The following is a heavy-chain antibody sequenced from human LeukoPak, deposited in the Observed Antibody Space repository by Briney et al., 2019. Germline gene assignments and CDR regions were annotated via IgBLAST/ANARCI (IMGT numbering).Heavy chain of an antibody. J-gene: IGHJ4*02. CDR2: INPNSGGT. V-gene: IGHV1-2*02. D-gene: IGHD1-26*01. CDR3: ARRSYGYSFDY. CDR1: GYSFTGYH. Sequence: ASVKVSCKASGYSFTGYHMHWVRQAPGQGLEWMGWINPNSGGTNYAQKFQGRVTMTRDTSISTAYMELSRLRSDDTAVYYCARRSYGYSFDYWGQGTLVTVSS.